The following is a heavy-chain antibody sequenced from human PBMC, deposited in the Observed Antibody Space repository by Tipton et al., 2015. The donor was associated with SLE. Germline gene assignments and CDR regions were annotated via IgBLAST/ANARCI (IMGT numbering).Heavy chain of an antibody. V-gene: IGHV4-59*01. CDR3: ARVGEKAAPGGYYYYMDV. CDR2: IYYSGTT. CDR1: GGSITGYY. D-gene: IGHD3-16*01. Sequence: LRLSCTVSGGSITGYYWTWIRQSPEKGLEWIGYIYYSGTTNYNPFFKSRLTISIDTSKNQFSLNLSSVTAADTAVYYCARVGEKAAPGGYYYYMDVWGKGTTVTVSS. J-gene: IGHJ6*03.